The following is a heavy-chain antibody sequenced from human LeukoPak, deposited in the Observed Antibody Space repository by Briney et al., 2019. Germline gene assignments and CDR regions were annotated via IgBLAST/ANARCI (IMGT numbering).Heavy chain of an antibody. J-gene: IGHJ4*02. D-gene: IGHD2-15*01. CDR2: IYYSENT. Sequence: PSETLSLTCAVYGGSFSGYYWSWIRQPPGKGLEWIGYIYYSENTNYNPSLKSRVTISVGTSKNQFSLKLNSVTAADTAVYYCARGGYCSGGSCYGGRVDYWGQGTLVTVSS. CDR3: ARGGYCSGGSCYGGRVDY. CDR1: GGSFSGYY. V-gene: IGHV4-34*01.